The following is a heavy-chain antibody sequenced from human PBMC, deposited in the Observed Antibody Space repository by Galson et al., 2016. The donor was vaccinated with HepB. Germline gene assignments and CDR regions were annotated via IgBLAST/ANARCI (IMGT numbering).Heavy chain of an antibody. CDR3: ARLSSYGYIPNGFNP. V-gene: IGHV4-59*08. D-gene: IGHD5-18*01. CDR2: IYYIGNT. J-gene: IGHJ5*02. CDR1: GGSISSYY. Sequence: SETLSLTCTVSGGSISSYYWSWIRQPPGKGLEWIGHIYYIGNTNYNPSLKSRVTISVDTSKNQVSLKLTSVTAADTAVYYCARLSSYGYIPNGFNPWGQGTLVTVSS.